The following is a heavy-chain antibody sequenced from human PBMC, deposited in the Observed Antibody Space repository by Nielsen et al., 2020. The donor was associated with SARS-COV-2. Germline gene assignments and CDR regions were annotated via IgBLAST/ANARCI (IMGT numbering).Heavy chain of an antibody. CDR1: GFIFSGYN. CDR2: ISSRSDYI. V-gene: IGHV3-21*01. J-gene: IGHJ3*02. CDR3: ARDGGRRTMFGVNHRVRKDAFDI. Sequence: GGSLRLSCAASGFIFSGYNMNWVRQAPGKGLEWISFISSRSDYIYYANSMKGRFTSSRDNVKNSLFLQMNRLRVEDTAVYYCARDGGRRTMFGVNHRVRKDAFDIWCQGTMVTVSS. D-gene: IGHD3-3*01.